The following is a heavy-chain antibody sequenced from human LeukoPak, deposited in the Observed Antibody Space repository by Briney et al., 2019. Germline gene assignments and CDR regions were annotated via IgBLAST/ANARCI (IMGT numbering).Heavy chain of an antibody. J-gene: IGHJ4*02. CDR1: GFTFSSYD. D-gene: IGHD3-22*01. CDR2: IGTAGDT. CDR3: ARGPRSSPYDSSGYYYWGYFDY. Sequence: PGGSLRLSCAASGFTFSSYDMHWVRQATGKGLEWVSAIGTAGDTYYPGSVKGRFTISRENAKNSLYLQMNSLRAGDTAVYYCARGPRSSPYDSSGYYYWGYFDYWGQGTLVTVAS. V-gene: IGHV3-13*04.